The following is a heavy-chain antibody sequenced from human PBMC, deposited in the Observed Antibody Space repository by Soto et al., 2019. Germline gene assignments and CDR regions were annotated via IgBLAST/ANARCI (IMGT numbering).Heavy chain of an antibody. J-gene: IGHJ4*02. CDR2: INPSGGST. Sequence: ASVKVSCKASGYTFTSYYMHWVRQAPGQGLEWMGIINPSGGSTSYAQKFQGRVTMTRDTSTSTVYMELSSLRSEDTAVYYCAREYNPTVACTEGLDYWGQGTLVTVSS. CDR3: AREYNPTVACTEGLDY. D-gene: IGHD3-16*01. CDR1: GYTFTSYY. V-gene: IGHV1-46*01.